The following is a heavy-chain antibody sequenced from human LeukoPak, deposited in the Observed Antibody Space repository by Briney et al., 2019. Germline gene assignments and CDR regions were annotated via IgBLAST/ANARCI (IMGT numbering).Heavy chain of an antibody. CDR1: GFTFSTYE. Sequence: GGSLRLSCAASGFTFSTYEMNWVRQAPGKGLEWVSYISSSASTIYYADSVKGRFTISRDNAKNSLYLQMNSLRAEDTALYYCASNAVTLEFDYRGQGTLVTVSS. CDR3: ASNAVTLEFDY. CDR2: ISSSASTI. V-gene: IGHV3-48*03. D-gene: IGHD4-23*01. J-gene: IGHJ4*02.